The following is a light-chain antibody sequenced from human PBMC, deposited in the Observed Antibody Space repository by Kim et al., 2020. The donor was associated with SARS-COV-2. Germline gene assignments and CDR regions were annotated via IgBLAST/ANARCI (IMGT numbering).Light chain of an antibody. CDR2: GKN. V-gene: IGLV3-19*01. CDR3: QSRDSSDKVV. J-gene: IGLJ2*01. Sequence: SSELTQDPAVPVALGQTVRITCQGDSLRSYYASWNQQKPGQAPVLVIYGKNNRPSGIPDRFSGSSSGNTASLTITGAQAEDEADYYCQSRDSSDKVVFGGGTQLTVL. CDR1: SLRSYY.